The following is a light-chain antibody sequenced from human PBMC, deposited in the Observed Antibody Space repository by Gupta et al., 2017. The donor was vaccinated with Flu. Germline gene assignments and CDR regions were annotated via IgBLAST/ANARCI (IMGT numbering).Light chain of an antibody. CDR1: TSDVGNYDY. Sequence: SVAISCTGTTSDVGNYDYVSWYQQHPGKAPKLMIYGVTGRPAGVPDRFSGSKSGNTASLTISGLQAEDEAFYYCCSYAGTFTFVFGGGTRLTVL. V-gene: IGLV2-11*01. J-gene: IGLJ2*01. CDR3: CSYAGTFTFV. CDR2: GVT.